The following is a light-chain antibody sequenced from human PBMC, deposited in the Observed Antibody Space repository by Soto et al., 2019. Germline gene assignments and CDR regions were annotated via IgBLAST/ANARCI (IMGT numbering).Light chain of an antibody. CDR2: AAI. J-gene: IGKJ4*01. Sequence: DIQMTQSPSHVSASVGDRVSITCRASQDIRSWLAWYQQRPGKAPKLLIYAAIILQSGVPSRFSGSGSGTAFTLTISNLQPEDFASYFCQQANSFPLTFGGGTKVDIK. CDR3: QQANSFPLT. CDR1: QDIRSW. V-gene: IGKV1-12*01.